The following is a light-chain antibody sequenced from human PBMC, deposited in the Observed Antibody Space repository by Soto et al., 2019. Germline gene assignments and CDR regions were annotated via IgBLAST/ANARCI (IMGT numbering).Light chain of an antibody. Sequence: QSVLTQPPSASGTPGQRVTISCSGSSSNIGGNTVTWYHHLPGTAPKVLIYNNDQRPSGVPDRVSGSKSGTSASLTISGLQSEDEADYYCTSHTASSTWVFGGGTKVTVL. CDR1: SSNIGGNT. J-gene: IGLJ3*02. CDR3: TSHTASSTWV. V-gene: IGLV1-44*01. CDR2: NND.